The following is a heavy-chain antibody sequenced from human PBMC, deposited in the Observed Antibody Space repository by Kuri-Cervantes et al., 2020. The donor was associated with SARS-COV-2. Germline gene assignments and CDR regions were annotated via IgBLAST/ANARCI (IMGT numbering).Heavy chain of an antibody. CDR3: ATAGTTAMALFDY. D-gene: IGHD5-18*01. J-gene: IGHJ4*02. CDR1: GYTLTELS. V-gene: IGHV1-24*01. CDR2: FDPEDGET. Sequence: ASVKVSCKVSGYTLTELSMHWVRQAPGKGLEWMGGFDPEDGETIYAQKFQDRVTMTEDTSTDTAYMELSSLRPEDTAVYYCATAGTTAMALFDYWGQGTLVTVSS.